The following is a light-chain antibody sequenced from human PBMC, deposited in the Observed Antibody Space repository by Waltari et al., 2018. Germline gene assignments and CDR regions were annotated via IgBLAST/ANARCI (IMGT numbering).Light chain of an antibody. CDR1: SSNIGSNY. Sequence: QSVLTQPPSASGTPGQRVTISCSGSSSNIGSNYVYWYQQLPGTAPKLLFYRNNQRPSGVPARFSGSKSGTSASLAISGLRSEDEADYYCAAWDDSLSGPVFGGGTKLTVL. CDR3: AAWDDSLSGPV. J-gene: IGLJ2*01. V-gene: IGLV1-47*01. CDR2: RNN.